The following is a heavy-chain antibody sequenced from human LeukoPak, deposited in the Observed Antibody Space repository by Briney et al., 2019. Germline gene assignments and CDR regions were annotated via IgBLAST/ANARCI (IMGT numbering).Heavy chain of an antibody. CDR2: IIPIFGTA. J-gene: IGHJ4*02. CDR3: ARVRLAAAQRHHFDY. CDR1: GGTFSSYA. V-gene: IGHV1-69*05. D-gene: IGHD6-13*01. Sequence: SVNVSCKASGGTFSSYAISWVRQAPGQGLEWMGGIIPIFGTANYAQKFQGRVTITTDESTSTAYLELSSLRSEDTAVYYCARVRLAAAQRHHFDYWGQGTLVTVSS.